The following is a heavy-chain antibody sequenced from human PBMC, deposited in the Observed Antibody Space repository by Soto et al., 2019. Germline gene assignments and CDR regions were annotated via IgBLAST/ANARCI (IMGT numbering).Heavy chain of an antibody. CDR1: CSPMISSGYY. CDR3: ERLPSRHLVDY. D-gene: IGHD3-3*02. Sequence: TRCLTYTVSCSPMISSGYYLGWIGQPGGRGLEGIGSMFYGVSTYHNPSLNSRVSVSIDPSKNQNSQNLSSVTAAETAVYNCERLPSRHLVDYWGQGNLVTVS. V-gene: IGHV4-39*01. CDR2: MFYGVST. J-gene: IGHJ4*02.